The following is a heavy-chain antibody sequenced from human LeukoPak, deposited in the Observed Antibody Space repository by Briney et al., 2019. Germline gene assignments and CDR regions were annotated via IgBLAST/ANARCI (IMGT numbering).Heavy chain of an antibody. D-gene: IGHD5-18*01. V-gene: IGHV1-18*01. CDR2: SSAYNGNT. J-gene: IGHJ6*01. CDR3: RRQRRWRRDAKTTCYYCGLDI. CDR1: VYTFISYV. Sequence: ASVKISCKASVYTFISYVISWVRQAPGQERVWRGWSSAYNGNTTYQQKLQDRVAMTTDKSTRTAYMELRSLSTEDTTAYYLRRQRRWRRDAKTTCYYCGLDIWGEGTTVTVSP.